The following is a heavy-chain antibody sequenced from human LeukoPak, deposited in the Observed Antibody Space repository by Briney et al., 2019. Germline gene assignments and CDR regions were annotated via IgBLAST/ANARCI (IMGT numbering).Heavy chain of an antibody. V-gene: IGHV4-39*01. Sequence: SETLSLTCTVSGDSISTSNSYWGWIRQPPGKGLEWIGSIYYSGNTYYNASLKSRVTISVDTSKNQFSLKLSSVTAADTAVYYCARNIAVAGRGDYMDVWGKGTTVTISS. J-gene: IGHJ6*03. CDR2: IYYSGNT. D-gene: IGHD6-19*01. CDR1: GDSISTSNSY. CDR3: ARNIAVAGRGDYMDV.